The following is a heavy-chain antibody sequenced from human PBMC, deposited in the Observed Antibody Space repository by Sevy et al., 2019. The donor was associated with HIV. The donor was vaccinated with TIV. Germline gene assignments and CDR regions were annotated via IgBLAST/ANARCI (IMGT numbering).Heavy chain of an antibody. J-gene: IGHJ3*02. Sequence: GESLKISCKGSGYSFTSYWISWVRQMPGKGLEWMGRIDPSDSYTNYSPSFQGHVTFSPDKSISTACLQWSSLKASDTAMYYCARHKGSGWNDAFDIWGQGTMVTVSS. CDR3: ARHKGSGWNDAFDI. CDR2: IDPSDSYT. V-gene: IGHV5-10-1*01. CDR1: GYSFTSYW. D-gene: IGHD6-19*01.